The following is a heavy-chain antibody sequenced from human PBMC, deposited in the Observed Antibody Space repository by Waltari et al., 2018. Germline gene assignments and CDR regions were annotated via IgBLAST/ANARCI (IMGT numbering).Heavy chain of an antibody. V-gene: IGHV3-74*03. CDR2: VNNEGTHT. J-gene: IGHJ4*02. CDR3: ARGGLAGATPDY. D-gene: IGHD1-26*01. Sequence: EVRLVESGGGLVQPGGSLRLSCAASGFTFNNYWIHGGRHAPGKGLVWVAYVNNEGTHTAYVDAVKGRFTASRDNAKNTLYLQMNSLRVEDTAVYYCARGGLAGATPDYWGQGTLVTVSS. CDR1: GFTFNNYW.